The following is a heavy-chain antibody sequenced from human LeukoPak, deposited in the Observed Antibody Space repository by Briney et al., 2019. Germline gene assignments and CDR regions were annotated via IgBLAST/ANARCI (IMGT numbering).Heavy chain of an antibody. CDR3: AKDQVVVPAAADY. J-gene: IGHJ4*02. CDR2: IRYDESTK. Sequence: GGSLRLSCAASGFTFSSYGMHWVRQAPGKGLEWVAFIRYDESTKYYADSVKGRFTVSRDNSKNTLYLQMNSLRAEDTAAYYCAKDQVVVPAAADYWGQGTLVTVSS. CDR1: GFTFSSYG. V-gene: IGHV3-30*02. D-gene: IGHD2-2*01.